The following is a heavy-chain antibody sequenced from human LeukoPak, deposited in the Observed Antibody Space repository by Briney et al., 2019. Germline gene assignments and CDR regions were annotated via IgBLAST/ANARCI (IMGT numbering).Heavy chain of an antibody. CDR2: IYYSGST. Sequence: SETLSLTCTVSGGSISSSSYYWGWIRQPPGKGLEWLGSIYYSGSTHYDPSLKSRVTISVDTSKNQFSLKLSSVTAADTAVYYCARHTRRSNGYYSTVYDAFDIWGQGTMVAVAS. CDR1: GGSISSSSYY. J-gene: IGHJ3*02. V-gene: IGHV4-39*01. CDR3: ARHTRRSNGYYSTVYDAFDI. D-gene: IGHD3-22*01.